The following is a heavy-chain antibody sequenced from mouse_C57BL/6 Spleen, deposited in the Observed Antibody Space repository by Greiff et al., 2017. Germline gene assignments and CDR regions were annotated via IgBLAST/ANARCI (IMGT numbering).Heavy chain of an antibody. CDR2: IYPGSGST. Sequence: QVQLKQPGAELVKPGASVKMSCKASGYTFTSYWITWVKQRPGQGLEWIGDIYPGSGSTNYNEKFKSKATLTVDTSSSTAYMQLSSLTSEDSAVYYCARSPNAVRYFDYWGQGTTLTVSS. V-gene: IGHV1-55*01. J-gene: IGHJ2*01. CDR1: GYTFTSYW. CDR3: ARSPNAVRYFDY.